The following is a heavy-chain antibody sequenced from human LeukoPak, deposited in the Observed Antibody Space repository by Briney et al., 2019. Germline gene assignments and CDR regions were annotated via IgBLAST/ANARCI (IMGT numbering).Heavy chain of an antibody. CDR3: AKLEN. CDR1: GFTFRSYG. CDR2: ITGRGDST. Sequence: GGTLRLSCAAAGFTFRSYGMTWVRQAPGKGLEWVSSITGRGDSTYYADSVKGRFIISRDNSKNTLYLQMNSLRAEDPAIYYCAKLENWGQGTLVTVSS. D-gene: IGHD1-1*01. J-gene: IGHJ4*02. V-gene: IGHV3-23*01.